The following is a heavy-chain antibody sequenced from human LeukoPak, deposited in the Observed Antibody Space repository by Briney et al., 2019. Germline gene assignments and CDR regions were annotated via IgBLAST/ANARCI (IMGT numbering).Heavy chain of an antibody. CDR3: ARVEGNIVTTTEGYFDY. CDR2: ISSSSSYI. V-gene: IGHV3-21*01. D-gene: IGHD5-12*01. CDR1: GFTLSSYG. Sequence: GGSLRLSCAASGFTLSSYGMNSVRQAPGKGLEWVSSISSSSSYIYYADSVKGRFTISRDNAKNSLYLQMNSLRAEDTAVYYCARVEGNIVTTTEGYFDYWGQGTLVTVSS. J-gene: IGHJ4*02.